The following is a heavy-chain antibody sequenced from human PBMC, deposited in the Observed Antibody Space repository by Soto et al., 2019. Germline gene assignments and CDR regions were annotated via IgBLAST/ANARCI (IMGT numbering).Heavy chain of an antibody. CDR3: ARVDSATRFDY. V-gene: IGHV4-59*01. J-gene: IGHJ4*02. D-gene: IGHD5-18*01. Sequence: SETLSLTCTVSGGSISSYYWSWIRQPPGKGLEWIGYIYYSGSTNYNPSLKSRVTISVDTSKNQFSLKLSSVTAADTAVYYCARVDSATRFDYWGQGTLVTVSS. CDR1: GGSISSYY. CDR2: IYYSGST.